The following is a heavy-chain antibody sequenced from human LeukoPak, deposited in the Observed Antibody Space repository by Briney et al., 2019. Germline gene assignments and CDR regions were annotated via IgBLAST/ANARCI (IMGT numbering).Heavy chain of an antibody. V-gene: IGHV3-21*01. J-gene: IGHJ4*02. Sequence: PGGSLRLSCAASGFTFSSYSMNWVRQAPGKGLEWVSSISSSSSYIYYADSVKGRFTISRDNSKNTLYLQMNSLRAEDTAVYYCARALSNAYYYDSSGYYSRLGYWGQGTLVTVSS. D-gene: IGHD3-22*01. CDR3: ARALSNAYYYDSSGYYSRLGY. CDR2: ISSSSSYI. CDR1: GFTFSSYS.